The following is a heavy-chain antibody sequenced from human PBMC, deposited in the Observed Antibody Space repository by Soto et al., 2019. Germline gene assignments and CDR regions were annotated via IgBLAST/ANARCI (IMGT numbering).Heavy chain of an antibody. CDR1: GFTFANYA. J-gene: IGHJ6*02. V-gene: IGHV3-49*04. D-gene: IGHD3-10*01. CDR3: TRGFVGGSYSSLGYYYYYGMDV. Sequence: TGGSLRLSCTTSGFTFANYAMSWVRQAPGKGLEWVGFIRSKAYGGATEYAASVKGRFTISRDDSKSIAYLQMNSLKTEDTAVYYCTRGFVGGSYSSLGYYYYYGMDVWGQGTTVTVSS. CDR2: IRSKAYGGAT.